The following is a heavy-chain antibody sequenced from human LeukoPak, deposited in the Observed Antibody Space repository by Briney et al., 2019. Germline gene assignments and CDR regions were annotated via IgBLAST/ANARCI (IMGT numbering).Heavy chain of an antibody. CDR2: IYYSGST. D-gene: IGHD3-3*01. Sequence: SETLSLTCTVSGGSISSSSYYWGWIRQPPGKGLEWIGSIYYSGSTYYNPSLKGRVTISVDTSKNQFSLKLSSVTAADTAVYYCARDNDFWSGCYFDYWGQGTLVTVSS. J-gene: IGHJ4*02. V-gene: IGHV4-39*07. CDR1: GGSISSSSYY. CDR3: ARDNDFWSGCYFDY.